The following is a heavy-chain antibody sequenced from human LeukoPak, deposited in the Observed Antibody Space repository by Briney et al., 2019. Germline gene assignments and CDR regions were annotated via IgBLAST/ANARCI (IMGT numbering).Heavy chain of an antibody. Sequence: GGSLRLSCAASRFNFIDYYMTWIRQAPGKGLEWVSSISSSGTTIDYADSVKGRFTISRDNRRKLLYLQMNSLRVEDTAVYYCARQTVGVTGVGITGVFDSWGQGTLVTVSS. J-gene: IGHJ4*02. V-gene: IGHV3-11*01. CDR2: ISSSGTTI. D-gene: IGHD1-26*01. CDR3: ARQTVGVTGVGITGVFDS. CDR1: RFNFIDYY.